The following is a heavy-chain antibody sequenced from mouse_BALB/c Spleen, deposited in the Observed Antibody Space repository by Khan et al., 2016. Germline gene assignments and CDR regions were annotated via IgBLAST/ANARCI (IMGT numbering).Heavy chain of an antibody. CDR2: ISYDGTN. J-gene: IGHJ4*01. CDR1: GYSITSGYY. D-gene: IGHD1-1*02. CDR3: SRVSGGGMDY. V-gene: IGHV3-6*02. Sequence: VQLQESGPGLVKPSQSLSLTCSVTGYSITSGYYWNWIRQFPGNKLEWMGYISYDGTNNYNPSLENRISITRDTSKNQFFLKLTSVTTEDTATYYCSRVSGGGMDYWGQGTSVTVSS.